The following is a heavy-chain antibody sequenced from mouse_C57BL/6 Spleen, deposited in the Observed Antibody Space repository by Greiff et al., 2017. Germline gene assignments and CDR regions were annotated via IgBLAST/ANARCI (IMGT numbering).Heavy chain of an antibody. CDR2: IYPGDGDT. CDR1: GYAFSSYW. CDR3: ARYDYSGYEGDAMDY. D-gene: IGHD2-13*01. Sequence: QVQLQQSGAELVKPGASVKISCKASGYAFSSYWMNWVKQRPGKGLEWIGQIYPGDGDTNYNGKFKGKATLTADKSSSTAYMQLSSLTSEDSAVYFCARYDYSGYEGDAMDYWGQGTSVTVSS. V-gene: IGHV1-80*01. J-gene: IGHJ4*01.